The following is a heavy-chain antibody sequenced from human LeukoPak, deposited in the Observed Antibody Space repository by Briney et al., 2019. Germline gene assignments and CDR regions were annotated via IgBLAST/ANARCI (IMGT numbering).Heavy chain of an antibody. Sequence: GGSLRLSCAASGFTVSSNYMSWVRQAPGKGLEWVSVIYSGGSTYYADSVKGRFTISRDNSKNTLYLQMNSLRAEDTAVYYCARVLTAYTHPTFDSWGQGTLVTVSS. J-gene: IGHJ4*02. D-gene: IGHD3-16*01. CDR3: ARVLTAYTHPTFDS. CDR2: IYSGGST. CDR1: GFTVSSNY. V-gene: IGHV3-53*01.